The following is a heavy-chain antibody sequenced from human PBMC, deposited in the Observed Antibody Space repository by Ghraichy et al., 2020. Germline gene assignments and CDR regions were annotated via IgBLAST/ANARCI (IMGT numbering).Heavy chain of an antibody. Sequence: SETLSLTCTVSGDSISRGGFYWSWIRQHPGKGLEWIGYIYYSGNTYYNPSLKSRVTISVDTSKNQFSLKLSSVTAADTAVYYCARYYDSSGYKGDAKYFQHWGQGTLVTVSS. CDR2: IYYSGNT. J-gene: IGHJ1*01. CDR3: ARYYDSSGYKGDAKYFQH. D-gene: IGHD3-22*01. CDR1: GDSISRGGFY. V-gene: IGHV4-31*03.